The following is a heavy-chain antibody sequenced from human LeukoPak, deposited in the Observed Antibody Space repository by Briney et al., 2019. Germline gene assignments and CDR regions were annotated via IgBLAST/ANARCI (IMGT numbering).Heavy chain of an antibody. CDR1: GGSISSYY. CDR3: ARDRLSGSSGYYDDGDAFDI. V-gene: IGHV4-59*01. Sequence: PSETLSLTCTVSGGSISSYYWSWIRQPPGKGLEWIGYIYYSGSTNYNPSLKSRVTISVDTSKNQFSLKLSSVTAADTAVYYCARDRLSGSSGYYDDGDAFDIWGQGTMVTVSS. J-gene: IGHJ3*02. D-gene: IGHD3-22*01. CDR2: IYYSGST.